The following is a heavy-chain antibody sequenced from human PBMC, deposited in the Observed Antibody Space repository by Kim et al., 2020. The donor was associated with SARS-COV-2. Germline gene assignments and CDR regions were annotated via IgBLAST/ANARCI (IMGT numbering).Heavy chain of an antibody. J-gene: IGHJ2*01. V-gene: IGHV4-39*01. CDR3: ASRPALFRYFDL. Sequence: YSNPALKSRVTIFVDTSKNQFSLRLSSVTAADTAVYYCASRPALFRYFDLWGRGTLVTVSS.